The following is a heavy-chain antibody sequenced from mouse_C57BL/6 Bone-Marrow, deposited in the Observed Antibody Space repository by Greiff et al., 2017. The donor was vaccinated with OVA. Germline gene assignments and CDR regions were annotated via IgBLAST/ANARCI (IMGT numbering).Heavy chain of an antibody. CDR2: IDPEDGDT. CDR1: GFNIKDDY. J-gene: IGHJ4*01. V-gene: IGHV14-1*01. D-gene: IGHD2-4*01. Sequence: VQLKESGAELVRPGASVKLSCTASGFNIKDDYMHWVKQRPEQGLEWIGRIDPEDGDTEYAPKFQGKATMTADTSSNTAYLQLSSLTSEDTAVYYCTTRIYYDYEVAMDYWGQGTSVTVSS. CDR3: TTRIYYDYEVAMDY.